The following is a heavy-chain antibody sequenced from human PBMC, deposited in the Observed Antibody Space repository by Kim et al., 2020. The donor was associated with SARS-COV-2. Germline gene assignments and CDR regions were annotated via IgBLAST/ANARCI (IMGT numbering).Heavy chain of an antibody. D-gene: IGHD2-21*02. CDR1: GYTFPSYA. Sequence: ASVKVSCKASGYTFPSYAMPWVRPAPGQRLEWMGWINAGNGNTKYSQKFQGRVTITRDTSASTAYMELSSLRSEDTAVYYCARELFQRLLVVTARSFDYWGQGTLVTVSS. V-gene: IGHV1-3*01. CDR3: ARELFQRLLVVTARSFDY. J-gene: IGHJ4*02. CDR2: INAGNGNT.